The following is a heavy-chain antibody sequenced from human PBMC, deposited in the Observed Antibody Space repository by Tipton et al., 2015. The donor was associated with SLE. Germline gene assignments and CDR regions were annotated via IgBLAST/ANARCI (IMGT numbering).Heavy chain of an antibody. CDR3: ARPYGGNPVASYGMDV. V-gene: IGHV4-34*01. CDR2: IYHDGRT. D-gene: IGHD4-23*01. J-gene: IGHJ6*02. Sequence: TLSLTCAVYGGSFSGYYWSWIRQPPGKGLEWIGSIYHDGRTYYNPSLKSRVTISVDTSKNQFSLKLSSVTAADTAVYYCARPYGGNPVASYGMDVWGQGTTVTVSS. CDR1: GGSFSGYY.